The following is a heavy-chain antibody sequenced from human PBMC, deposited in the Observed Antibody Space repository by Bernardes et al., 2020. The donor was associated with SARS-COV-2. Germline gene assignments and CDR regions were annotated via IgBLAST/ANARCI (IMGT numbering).Heavy chain of an antibody. CDR3: ALTTYYYDSSGYFY. D-gene: IGHD3-22*01. CDR1: GFTVSSNY. CDR2: IYSGGST. V-gene: IGHV3-53*04. J-gene: IGHJ4*02. Sequence: GGSLRLSCAASGFTVSSNYMSCVRQAPGKGLEWVSVIYSGGSTYYADSVKGRFTISRHNSKNTLYLQMNSLRAEDTAVYYCALTTYYYDSSGYFYWGQGTLVTVSS.